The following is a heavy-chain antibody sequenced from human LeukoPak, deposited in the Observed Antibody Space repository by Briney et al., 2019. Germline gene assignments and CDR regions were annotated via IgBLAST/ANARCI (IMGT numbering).Heavy chain of an antibody. V-gene: IGHV4-59*01. D-gene: IGHD6-19*01. J-gene: IGHJ4*02. Sequence: PSETLSLTCTVPGDTISSNYWSRLRQPPGKGLKGIGNIYDSGTTNYNPSLKSRATISEDPSTNQCSLKLRSMRPSLTVLYYCARPTGGWSYFDYWGQGTLVTVSS. CDR1: GDTISSNY. CDR3: ARPTGGWSYFDY. CDR2: IYDSGTT.